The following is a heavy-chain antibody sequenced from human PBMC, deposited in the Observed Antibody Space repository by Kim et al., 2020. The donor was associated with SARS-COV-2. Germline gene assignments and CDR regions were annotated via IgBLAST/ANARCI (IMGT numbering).Heavy chain of an antibody. Sequence: SETLSLTCTVSGGSVSSGSYYWSWIRQPPGKGLEWIGYIYYSGSTNYNPSLKSRVTISVDTSKNQFSLKLSSVTAADTAVYYCARVRCSSTSCYEGWFDPWGQGTLVTVSS. V-gene: IGHV4-61*01. CDR2: IYYSGST. CDR3: ARVRCSSTSCYEGWFDP. J-gene: IGHJ5*02. D-gene: IGHD2-2*01. CDR1: GGSVSSGSYY.